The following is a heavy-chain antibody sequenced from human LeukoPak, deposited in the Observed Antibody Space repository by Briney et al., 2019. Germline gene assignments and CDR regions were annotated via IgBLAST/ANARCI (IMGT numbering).Heavy chain of an antibody. Sequence: PSETLSLTCTVSGYSISSGYYWGWIRQPPGKGLEWIGSIYHSGSTYYNPSLKSRVTISVDTSKNQFSLKLSSVTAADTAVYYCARGYGDYDTQLPDAFDIWGQGTMVTVSS. D-gene: IGHD4-17*01. V-gene: IGHV4-38-2*02. CDR2: IYHSGST. CDR1: GYSISSGYY. CDR3: ARGYGDYDTQLPDAFDI. J-gene: IGHJ3*02.